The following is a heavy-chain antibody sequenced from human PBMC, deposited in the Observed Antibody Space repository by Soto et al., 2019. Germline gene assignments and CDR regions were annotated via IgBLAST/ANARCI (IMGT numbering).Heavy chain of an antibody. CDR2: IYYSGST. CDR1: GGSISSSSYY. J-gene: IGHJ5*02. D-gene: IGHD2-2*01. CDR3: VPIVVAYGWFDP. Sequence: SETLSLTCTVSGGSISSSSYYWGWIRQPPGKGLEWIGSIYYSGSTYYNPSLKSRVTISVDTSKNQFSLKLSPVTAADTAVYYCVPIVVAYGWFDPWGQGTLVTVSS. V-gene: IGHV4-39*01.